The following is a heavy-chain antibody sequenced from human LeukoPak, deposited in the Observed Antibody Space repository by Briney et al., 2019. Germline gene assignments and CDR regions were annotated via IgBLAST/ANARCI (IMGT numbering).Heavy chain of an antibody. CDR3: ARALGANYYDSSGYYYYFDY. CDR1: GFTFSSYS. Sequence: PGGSLRLSCAASGFTFSSYSMNWVRQAPGKGLEWVSYISSSSSTIYYADSVKGRFTISRVNAKNSLYLQMNSLRDEDTAVYYCARALGANYYDSSGYYYYFDYWGQGTLVTVSS. D-gene: IGHD3-22*01. J-gene: IGHJ4*02. V-gene: IGHV3-48*02. CDR2: ISSSSSTI.